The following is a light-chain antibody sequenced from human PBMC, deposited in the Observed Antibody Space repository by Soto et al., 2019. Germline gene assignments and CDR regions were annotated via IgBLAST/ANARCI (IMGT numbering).Light chain of an antibody. V-gene: IGLV2-23*02. Sequence: QSVLTQPASVSGSPGQSITISCTGTSSDVGSYKFVSWYQLHPGKAPKVMIFEVTKRPSGASNRFSGSKSGNTASLTISGLQAEDEADYYCCSYAGNSNWVFGGGTKVTVL. CDR3: CSYAGNSNWV. J-gene: IGLJ3*02. CDR1: SSDVGSYKF. CDR2: EVT.